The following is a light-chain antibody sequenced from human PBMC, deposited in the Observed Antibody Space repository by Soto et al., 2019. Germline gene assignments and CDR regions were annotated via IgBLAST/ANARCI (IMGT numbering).Light chain of an antibody. CDR2: KAS. CDR3: QQYGSSPLT. V-gene: IGKV1-5*03. J-gene: IGKJ4*01. Sequence: DIQMTQSPSTLSGSVGDRVTITCRASQTISSWLAWYQQKPGKAPKLLIYKASTLKSGVPSRFSGSGSGTEFTLTISRLEPEDLAVYFCQQYGSSPLTFGGGTKVDIK. CDR1: QTISSW.